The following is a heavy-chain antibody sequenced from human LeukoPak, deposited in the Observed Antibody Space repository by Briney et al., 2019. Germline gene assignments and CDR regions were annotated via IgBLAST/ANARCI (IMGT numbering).Heavy chain of an antibody. CDR1: GGSISSYY. CDR2: IYYSGST. Sequence: PSETLSLTCTVSGGSISSYYWSWIRQPPGKGLEWIGYIYYSGSTYYNPSLKSRVTISVDTSKNQFSLKLSSVTAADTAVYYCARLRYYCSSTSCYPPWFDPWGQGTLVTVSS. D-gene: IGHD2-2*01. V-gene: IGHV4-59*12. CDR3: ARLRYYCSSTSCYPPWFDP. J-gene: IGHJ5*02.